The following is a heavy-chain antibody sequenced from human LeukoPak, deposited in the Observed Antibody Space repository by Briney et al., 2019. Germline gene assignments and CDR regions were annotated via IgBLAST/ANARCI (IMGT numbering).Heavy chain of an antibody. CDR2: IWSDATNM. Sequence: PGGSLRLPCAASGFIFTDYGFHWVRQAPGKGLEWVAAIWSDATNMFYANSVKGRFFIQRDDYQNTVYLEMSSLRAEGTAVYYCAKDAQRGFDYSNSFQYWGQGSLVTVSS. J-gene: IGHJ4*02. V-gene: IGHV3-33*06. CDR3: AKDAQRGFDYSNSFQY. D-gene: IGHD4-11*01. CDR1: GFIFTDYG.